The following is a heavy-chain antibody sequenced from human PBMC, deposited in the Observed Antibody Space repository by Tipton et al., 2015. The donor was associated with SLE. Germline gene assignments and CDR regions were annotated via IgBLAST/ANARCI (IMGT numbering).Heavy chain of an antibody. CDR2: ISWNSGSI. J-gene: IGHJ4*02. CDR3: AKDIMGGTGFDY. V-gene: IGHV3-9*01. Sequence: LSLTCAASGFTFDDYAMHWVRQAPGKGLEWVSGISWNSGSIGYADSVKGRFTISRDNAKNSLYLQMNSLRAEDTALYYCAKDIMGGTGFDYWGQGTLVTVSS. D-gene: IGHD1-14*01. CDR1: GFTFDDYA.